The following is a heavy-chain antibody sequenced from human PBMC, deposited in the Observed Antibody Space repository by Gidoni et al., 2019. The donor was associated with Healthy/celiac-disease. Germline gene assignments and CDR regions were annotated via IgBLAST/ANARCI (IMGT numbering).Heavy chain of an antibody. D-gene: IGHD3-16*01. Sequence: QVQLQESGPGLVKPSETLSLTCAVSGYSISSGYYWGWIRQPPGKGLEWIGSIYHSGSTYYNPSLKSRVTISVDTSKNQFSLKLSSVTAADTAVYYCARAVPPLMTTLNWFDPWGQGTLVTVSS. CDR3: ARAVPPLMTTLNWFDP. CDR1: GYSISSGYY. CDR2: IYHSGST. J-gene: IGHJ5*02. V-gene: IGHV4-38-2*01.